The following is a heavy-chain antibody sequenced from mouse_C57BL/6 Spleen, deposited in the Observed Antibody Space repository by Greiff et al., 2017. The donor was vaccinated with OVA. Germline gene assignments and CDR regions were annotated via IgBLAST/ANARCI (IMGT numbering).Heavy chain of an antibody. Sequence: EVKLEESGAGLVKPGGSLKLSCAASGFTFSSYAMSWVRQTPEKRLEWVAYISSGGDYIYYADTVKGRFTISRDNARNTLYLQMSSLKSEDTAMYYCTIADYGSSFFYAMDYWGQGTSVTVSS. V-gene: IGHV5-9-1*02. CDR3: TIADYGSSFFYAMDY. CDR2: ISSGGDYI. J-gene: IGHJ4*01. CDR1: GFTFSSYA. D-gene: IGHD1-1*01.